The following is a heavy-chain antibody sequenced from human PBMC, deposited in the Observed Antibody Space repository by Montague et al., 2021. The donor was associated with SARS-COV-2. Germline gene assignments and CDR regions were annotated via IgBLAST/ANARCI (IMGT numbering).Heavy chain of an antibody. CDR2: ISYDGSNK. J-gene: IGHJ6*02. CDR3: ARDFSFWVRGVYYYYGMDV. CDR1: GFPFSSYA. Sequence: SLSLSLSASGFPFSSYAMHWVRQAPGKGLEWVAVISYDGSNKYYADSVEGRFTISRDNSKNTLYLQMNSLRAEDTAVYYCARDFSFWVRGVYYYYGMDVWGQGTTVTVS. D-gene: IGHD3-10*01. V-gene: IGHV3-30*04.